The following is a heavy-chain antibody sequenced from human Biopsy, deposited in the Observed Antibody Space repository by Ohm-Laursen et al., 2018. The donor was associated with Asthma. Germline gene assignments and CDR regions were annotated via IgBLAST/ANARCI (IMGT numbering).Heavy chain of an antibody. CDR3: ARTYYDFLTGQVNDAFAI. CDR1: GYTFINYA. CDR2: INAGNGNT. Sequence: SVKVSCKASGYTFINYAIHWVRQAPGQRLEWMGWINAGNGNTKYSQKVQGRVTITRDTSASTAYMDPSSLRSEDTAVYYCARTYYDFLTGQVNDAFAIRGQGTMVTVSS. V-gene: IGHV1-3*01. D-gene: IGHD3-9*01. J-gene: IGHJ3*02.